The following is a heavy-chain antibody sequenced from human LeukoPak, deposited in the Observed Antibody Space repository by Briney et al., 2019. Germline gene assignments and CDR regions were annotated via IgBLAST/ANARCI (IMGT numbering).Heavy chain of an antibody. CDR3: ASASERFLEWLLFPPDY. CDR2: ISYDGSNK. J-gene: IGHJ4*02. D-gene: IGHD3-3*01. Sequence: GRSLRLSCAASGFTFSSYAMHWVRQAPGKGLEWVAVISYDGSNKYYADSVKGRFTISRDNSKNTLYLQMNSLRAEDTAVYYCASASERFLEWLLFPPDYWGQGTLVTVSS. CDR1: GFTFSSYA. V-gene: IGHV3-30-3*01.